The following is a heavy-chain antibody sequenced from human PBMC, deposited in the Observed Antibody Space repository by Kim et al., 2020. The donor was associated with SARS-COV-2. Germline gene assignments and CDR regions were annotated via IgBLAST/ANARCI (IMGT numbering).Heavy chain of an antibody. D-gene: IGHD3-10*01. V-gene: IGHV1-18*01. CDR3: ARDWDYYGSGAPLDY. Sequence: QKLQGRVTMTTDTSTSTAYMELRSLRSDDTAVYYCARDWDYYGSGAPLDYWGQGTLVTVSS. J-gene: IGHJ4*02.